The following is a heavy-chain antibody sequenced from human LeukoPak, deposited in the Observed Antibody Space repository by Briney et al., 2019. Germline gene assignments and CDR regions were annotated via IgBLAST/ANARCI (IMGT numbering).Heavy chain of an antibody. CDR3: ARDRLWFGELLLPRQYYYGMDV. D-gene: IGHD3-10*01. Sequence: GASVKVSCKASGYTFTGYYMHWVRQAPGQGLEWMGWINPNSGGTNYAQKFQGRVTMTRDTSISTAYMELSRLRSDDTAVYYCARDRLWFGELLLPRQYYYGMDVWGRGTTVTVSS. J-gene: IGHJ6*02. CDR2: INPNSGGT. CDR1: GYTFTGYY. V-gene: IGHV1-2*02.